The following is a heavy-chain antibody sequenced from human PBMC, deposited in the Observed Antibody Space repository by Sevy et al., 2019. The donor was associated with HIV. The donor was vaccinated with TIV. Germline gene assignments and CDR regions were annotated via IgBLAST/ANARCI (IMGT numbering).Heavy chain of an antibody. V-gene: IGHV3-15*01. Sequence: GGSLRLSCAASGFTFSYAWMSWVRQAPGKGLEWVGRIKAKSDGGTIDYAAPVKGRFTISRDDSKNTLYLQMNSLKTAYTGIYYCNTDPLIAQLVSDGMDVWGQGTTVTVSS. CDR1: GFTFSYAW. J-gene: IGHJ6*02. CDR3: NTDPLIAQLVSDGMDV. D-gene: IGHD2-8*02. CDR2: IKAKSDGGTI.